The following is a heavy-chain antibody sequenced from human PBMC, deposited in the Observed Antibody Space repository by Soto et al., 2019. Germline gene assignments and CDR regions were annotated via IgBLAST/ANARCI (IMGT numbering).Heavy chain of an antibody. D-gene: IGHD3-10*01. J-gene: IGHJ6*02. CDR2: ISYGGSNK. CDR3: AFRSGSRPDYYYGMDV. CDR1: GFTFSSYG. V-gene: IGHV3-30*03. Sequence: GGSLRLSCAASGFTFSSYGMHWVRQAPGKGLEWVAVISYGGSNKYYADSVKGRFTISRDNSKNTLYLQMNSLRAEDTAVYYCAFRSGSRPDYYYGMDVWGQGTTVTVSS.